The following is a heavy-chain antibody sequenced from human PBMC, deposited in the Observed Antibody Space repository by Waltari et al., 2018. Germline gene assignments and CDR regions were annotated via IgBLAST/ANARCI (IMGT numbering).Heavy chain of an antibody. CDR3: ARQFSSGWYSEY. CDR2: INHSGST. V-gene: IGHV4-34*01. D-gene: IGHD6-19*01. J-gene: IGHJ4*02. Sequence: VQPQQWGAGLLKPSETLSLTCAVYGGSFSGYSWSWIRQSPGKGLEWIGEINHSGSTNYNPSLKSRVTISVDTSKNQFSLKVSPVTAADTAVYYCARQFSSGWYSEYWGQGTLVTVSS. CDR1: GGSFSGYS.